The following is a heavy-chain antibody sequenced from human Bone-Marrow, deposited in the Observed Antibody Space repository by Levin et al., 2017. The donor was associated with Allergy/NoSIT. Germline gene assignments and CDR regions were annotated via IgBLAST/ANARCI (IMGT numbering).Heavy chain of an antibody. D-gene: IGHD5-24*01. CDR1: GFTFNYYG. Sequence: GGSLRLSCVTSGFTFNYYGMHWIRQAPGKGLEWVAAIGHDGGQKSYADSVTGRFTISRDDSKDTVYLQMNSLGAEDTAVYFCSRGGLQKWGAQDGFDIWGQGTRVTVST. V-gene: IGHV3-33*01. CDR2: IGHDGGQK. J-gene: IGHJ3*02. CDR3: SRGGLQKWGAQDGFDI.